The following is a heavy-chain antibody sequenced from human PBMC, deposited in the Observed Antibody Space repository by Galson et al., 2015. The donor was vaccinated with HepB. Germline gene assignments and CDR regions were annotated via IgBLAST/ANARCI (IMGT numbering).Heavy chain of an antibody. Sequence: PALVKPTQTLTLPCTFSGFSLSTSGVGVGWIRQPPGKALEWLALIYWDDDKRYSPSLKSRLTITKDTSKNQVVLTMTNMDPVDTATYYCAHSGSRYSSGSPFDYWGQGTLVTVSS. CDR2: IYWDDDK. V-gene: IGHV2-5*02. CDR3: AHSGSRYSSGSPFDY. D-gene: IGHD6-19*01. J-gene: IGHJ4*02. CDR1: GFSLSTSGVG.